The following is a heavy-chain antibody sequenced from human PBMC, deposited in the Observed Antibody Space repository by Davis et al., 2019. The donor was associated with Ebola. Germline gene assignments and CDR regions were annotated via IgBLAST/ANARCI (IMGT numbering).Heavy chain of an antibody. CDR3: AREYYYGLDV. CDR2: IDGGGRK. CDR1: GFNMGNYY. Sequence: GESLKISCVASGFNMGNYYFNWVRQAPGKGLEWVSLIDGGGRKFYADSVKGRFTISRDYSNNMLYLQMSSLRADDTAVYYCAREYYYGLDVWGQGTPVTVSS. V-gene: IGHV3-53*01. J-gene: IGHJ6*02.